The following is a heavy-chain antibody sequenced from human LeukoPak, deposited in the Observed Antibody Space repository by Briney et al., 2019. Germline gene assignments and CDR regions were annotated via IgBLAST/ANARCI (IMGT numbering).Heavy chain of an antibody. D-gene: IGHD3-16*01. CDR1: GFNFSNYR. V-gene: IGHV3-21*04. CDR2: ISTRSKYR. Sequence: PGGSLRLSCVASGFNFSNYRMNWVRQAPGKGLEWLSSISTRSKYRQYADSVKGRFTISRDNAKNSLYLQMNSLRAEDTAVYYCASLGGATVSYYYGMDVWGQGTTVSVSS. CDR3: ASLGGATVSYYYGMDV. J-gene: IGHJ6*02.